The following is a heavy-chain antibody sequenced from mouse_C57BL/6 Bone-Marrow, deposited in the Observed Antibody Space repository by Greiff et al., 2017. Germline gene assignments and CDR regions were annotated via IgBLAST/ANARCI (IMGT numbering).Heavy chain of an antibody. CDR2: INYDGSST. Sequence: EVMLVESEGGLVQPGSSMKLSCTASGFTFSDYYMAWFRQVPEKGLEWVANINYDGSSTYYLDSLKSRFIISRDNAKNILYLQMSSLKSEDTATYYCARGDGYYGAMDYWGQGTSVTVSS. D-gene: IGHD2-3*01. V-gene: IGHV5-16*01. CDR3: ARGDGYYGAMDY. CDR1: GFTFSDYY. J-gene: IGHJ4*01.